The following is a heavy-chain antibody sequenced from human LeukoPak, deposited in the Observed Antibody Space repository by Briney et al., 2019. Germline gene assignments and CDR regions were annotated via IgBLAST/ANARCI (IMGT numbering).Heavy chain of an antibody. CDR2: ISYDGSNK. V-gene: IGHV3-30*03. J-gene: IGHJ4*02. CDR1: GFTFSSYG. CDR3: AAGKIGYSYGYGAQGAGFDY. Sequence: GGSLRLSCAASGFTFSSYGMHWVRQAPGKGLEWVAVISYDGSNKYYADSVKGRFTISRDNSKNTLYLQMNSLRAEDTAVYYCAAGKIGYSYGYGAQGAGFDYWGQGTLVTVSS. D-gene: IGHD5-18*01.